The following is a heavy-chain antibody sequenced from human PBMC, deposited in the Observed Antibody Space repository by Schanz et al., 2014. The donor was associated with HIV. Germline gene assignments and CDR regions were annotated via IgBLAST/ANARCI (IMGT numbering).Heavy chain of an antibody. J-gene: IGHJ4*02. V-gene: IGHV3-30*18. CDR1: GFTFSSYG. Sequence: QVQLVESGGGVVQPGRSLRLSCAASGFTFSSYGMHWVRQAPGKGLEWVAVISYDGSNKYYADSVKGRFTISRDNSKNTLYLHMTSLRGEDTAVYYCVKVEGQVSGSAQGEFDHWGQGTVVTVSS. CDR3: VKVEGQVSGSAQGEFDH. CDR2: ISYDGSNK. D-gene: IGHD3-10*01.